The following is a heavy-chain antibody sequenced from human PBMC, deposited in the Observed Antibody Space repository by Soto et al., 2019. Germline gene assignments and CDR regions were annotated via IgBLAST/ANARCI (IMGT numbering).Heavy chain of an antibody. CDR1: AFSLSTGGVG. D-gene: IGHD2-21*02. J-gene: IGHJ6*02. CDR3: IHSRCGGDCLQSYASYYYYGMDV. Sequence: QIPLKESGPTLVKPTQTLTLTCTFSAFSLSTGGVGVGWIRQPPGKALEWLALIYRDDDKRYSPSLRSRLTITKDASKNQVVLTMTNMDPVDTATYYCIHSRCGGDCLQSYASYYYYGMDVWGQGTTVAVSS. V-gene: IGHV2-5*02. CDR2: IYRDDDK.